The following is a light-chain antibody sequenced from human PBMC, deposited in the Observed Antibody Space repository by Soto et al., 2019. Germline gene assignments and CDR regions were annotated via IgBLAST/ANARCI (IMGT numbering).Light chain of an antibody. Sequence: QSVRTQPASGYGFPGQSITISCTRTSSDVGGYTYVSWYQQHPGKAPKLMSYDVTYRPSGASSRFSGSKSGNTASLTISGRQAEAEADYYCCSCTRSNTYVFGTGTKVTVL. J-gene: IGLJ1*01. CDR2: DVT. V-gene: IGLV2-14*01. CDR1: SSDVGGYTY. CDR3: CSCTRSNTYV.